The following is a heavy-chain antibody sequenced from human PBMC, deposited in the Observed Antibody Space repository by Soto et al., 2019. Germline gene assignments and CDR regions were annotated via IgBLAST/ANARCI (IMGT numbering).Heavy chain of an antibody. CDR1: TYMFISYG. CDR2: ISPYNGNT. D-gene: IGHD2-15*01. CDR3: ATGEQYCSGVSCPYGMDV. V-gene: IGHV1-18*01. J-gene: IGHJ6*02. Sequence: GASVKVSCKPSTYMFISYGVNWVRQAPGQGLEWMGWISPYNGNTNYAQKVQGRVTMTTETSTSTAYMELRSLRSDDTAIYYCATGEQYCSGVSCPYGMDVWGQGTTVTVSS.